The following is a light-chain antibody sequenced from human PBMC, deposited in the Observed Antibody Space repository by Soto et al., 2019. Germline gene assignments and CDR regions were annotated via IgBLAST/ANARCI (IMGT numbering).Light chain of an antibody. CDR3: QQYNDYSWT. Sequence: IPMTQSPSTLSASVGDRVAITCRASQSIGIWLAWYQQKPGQAPRFLIYKASSLESGVPSRFSGSGYGTEFTLTISSLQPDDFATYYCQQYNDYSWTFGQGTKVEIK. V-gene: IGKV1-5*03. J-gene: IGKJ1*01. CDR2: KAS. CDR1: QSIGIW.